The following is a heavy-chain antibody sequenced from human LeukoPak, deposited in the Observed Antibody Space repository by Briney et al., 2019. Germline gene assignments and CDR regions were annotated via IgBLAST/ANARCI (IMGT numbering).Heavy chain of an antibody. CDR3: ASVDDYEVFFDY. CDR1: GFTFSDYY. Sequence: PGGSLRLSCAASGFTFSDYYMSWLRQAPGKGLEWVSYISSSSSYTNYADSVKGRFTISRDNAKNSLYLQMNSLRAEDTAVYYCASVDDYEVFFDYWGEGTLVTVSS. CDR2: ISSSSSYT. D-gene: IGHD4-17*01. V-gene: IGHV3-11*03. J-gene: IGHJ4*02.